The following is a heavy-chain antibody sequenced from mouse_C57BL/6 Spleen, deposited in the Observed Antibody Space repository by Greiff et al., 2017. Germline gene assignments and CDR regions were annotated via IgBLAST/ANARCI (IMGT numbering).Heavy chain of an antibody. J-gene: IGHJ2*01. V-gene: IGHV1-55*01. CDR1: GYTFTSYW. D-gene: IGHD2-1*01. Sequence: QVQLQQPGAELVKPGASVKMSCKASGYTFTSYWITWVKQRPGQGLEWIGDIYPGSGSTNYNEKFKSKATLTVDTSSSTAYMQLSSLTSEDSAVYYGARARYGKPPLDYWGQGTTLTVSS. CDR2: IYPGSGST. CDR3: ARARYGKPPLDY.